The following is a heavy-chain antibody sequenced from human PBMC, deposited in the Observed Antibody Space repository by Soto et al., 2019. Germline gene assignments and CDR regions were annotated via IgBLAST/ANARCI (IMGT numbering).Heavy chain of an antibody. Sequence: ASVKVSCKASGYTFTGYYMHWVRQAPGQGLEWMGWINPNSGGTNYAQKFQGRVTMTRDTSISTAYMELSRLRSDDTAVYYCARVTFGGVIVLYDYWGQGTLVTVSS. CDR2: INPNSGGT. CDR1: GYTFTGYY. V-gene: IGHV1-2*02. J-gene: IGHJ4*02. CDR3: ARVTFGGVIVLYDY. D-gene: IGHD3-16*02.